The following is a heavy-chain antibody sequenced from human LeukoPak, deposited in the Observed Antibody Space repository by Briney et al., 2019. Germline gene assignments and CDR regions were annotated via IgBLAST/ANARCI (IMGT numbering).Heavy chain of an antibody. Sequence: SETLSLTCTVSGGSISSSSYYWGWIRQPPGKGLEWIGSIYYSGSTYYNLSLKSRVTISVDTSKNQFSLKLSSVTAADTAVHYCAASRVRSSGWYRPWFDPWGQGTLVTVSS. CDR3: AASRVRSSGWYRPWFDP. CDR2: IYYSGST. J-gene: IGHJ5*02. D-gene: IGHD6-19*01. V-gene: IGHV4-39*01. CDR1: GGSISSSSYY.